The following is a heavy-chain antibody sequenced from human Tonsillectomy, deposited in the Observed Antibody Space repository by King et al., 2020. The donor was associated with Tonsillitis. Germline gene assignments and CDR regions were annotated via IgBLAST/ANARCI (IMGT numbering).Heavy chain of an antibody. CDR3: ARDRAVAGIDY. V-gene: IGHV4-59*01. CDR1: GGSISSYY. CDR2: IYYSGST. Sequence: QLQESGPGLVKPSETLSLTCTVSGGSISSYYWSWIRQPPGKGLEWIGYIYYSGSTNYNPSLKSRVTISVDTSKNQFSLKLSSVTAADTAVYYCARDRAVAGIDYWGQGTLVTVSS. D-gene: IGHD6-19*01. J-gene: IGHJ4*02.